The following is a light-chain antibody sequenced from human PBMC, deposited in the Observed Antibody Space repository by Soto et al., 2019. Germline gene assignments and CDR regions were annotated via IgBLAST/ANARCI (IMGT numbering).Light chain of an antibody. CDR2: RAS. CDR3: HQRSNWPPDT. Sequence: EIVMTQSPVTLSVSPGERAALSCRASQSVRSNLAWYQQKRGQPPRLLIYRASTRATGIPARFSGSGSGTDFTLTISSLEPEDFAVYYCHQRSNWPPDTFGQGTRLEIK. CDR1: QSVRSN. V-gene: IGKV3-15*01. J-gene: IGKJ5*01.